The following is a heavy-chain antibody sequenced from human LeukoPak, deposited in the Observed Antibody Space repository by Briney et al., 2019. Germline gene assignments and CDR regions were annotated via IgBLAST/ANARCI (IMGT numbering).Heavy chain of an antibody. CDR1: GGSISSYY. J-gene: IGHJ4*02. D-gene: IGHD6-13*01. CDR3: ARDRTSGSGKYYFDY. CDR2: IHYSGST. V-gene: IGHV4-59*01. Sequence: PSEALSLTCTVSGGSISSYYWSWIRQSPGKGLEWIGYIHYSGSTYYNPSLKSRVTISVDTSKNQFSLKLSSVTAADTAVYYCARDRTSGSGKYYFDYWGQGTLVTVSS.